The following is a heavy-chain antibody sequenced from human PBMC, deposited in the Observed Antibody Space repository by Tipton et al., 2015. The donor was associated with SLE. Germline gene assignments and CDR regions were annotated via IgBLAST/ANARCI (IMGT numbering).Heavy chain of an antibody. CDR2: IRYDGSDK. CDR1: GFTFSSYG. V-gene: IGHV3-30*02. Sequence: GSLRLSCIVSGFTFSSYGMHWVRQAPGKGLEWVAFIRYDGSDKYYADSVKGRFTVSRDNSKNTLYLRMFSLRAEDTAVYYCAKGWYKSGWDSYDYWGHGTLVTVSS. CDR3: AKGWYKSGWDSYDY. D-gene: IGHD6-19*01. J-gene: IGHJ4*01.